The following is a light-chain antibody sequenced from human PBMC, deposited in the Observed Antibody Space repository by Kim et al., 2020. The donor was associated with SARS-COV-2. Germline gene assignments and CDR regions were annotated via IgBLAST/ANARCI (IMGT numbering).Light chain of an antibody. J-gene: IGLJ3*02. V-gene: IGLV1-44*01. CDR1: SSNIGSNS. CDR2: NNN. Sequence: QSVLTQPPSASVTPGQRVTISCSGSSSNIGSNSVNWYQQVPGTAPKVLIYNNNQRPSGVPDRFSASKSGTSASLAISGLQSEDEADYYCASWDDTLSGLVFGGGTQLTVL. CDR3: ASWDDTLSGLV.